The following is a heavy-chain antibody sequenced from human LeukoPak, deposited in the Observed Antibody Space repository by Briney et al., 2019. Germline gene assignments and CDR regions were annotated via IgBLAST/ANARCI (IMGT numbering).Heavy chain of an antibody. CDR2: ISSSSSYI. Sequence: GGPLRLSCAASGFTFSSYSMNWVRQAPGKGLEGVSSISSSSSYIYYADSVKGRFTISRNNAENSLHLHMNSLRARDTPVYYCGSSSAYFDYWGQGTLVTVSS. D-gene: IGHD6-6*01. CDR1: GFTFSSYS. V-gene: IGHV3-21*01. CDR3: GSSSAYFDY. J-gene: IGHJ4*02.